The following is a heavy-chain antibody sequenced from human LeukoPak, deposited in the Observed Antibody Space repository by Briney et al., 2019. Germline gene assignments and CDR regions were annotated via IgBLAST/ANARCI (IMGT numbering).Heavy chain of an antibody. J-gene: IGHJ4*02. CDR2: IIPIFGTA. V-gene: IGHV1-69*01. D-gene: IGHD3-22*01. Sequence: SVKVSCKASGGTFSSYAISWVRQAPGQGREWMGGIIPIFGTANYAQKFQGGGTITADESTSTAYMELSSLRSEDTAVYYRARNMYGITMTSFDYWGQGTLVTVSS. CDR3: ARNMYGITMTSFDY. CDR1: GGTFSSYA.